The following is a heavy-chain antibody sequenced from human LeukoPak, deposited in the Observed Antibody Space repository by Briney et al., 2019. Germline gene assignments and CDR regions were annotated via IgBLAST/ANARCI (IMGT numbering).Heavy chain of an antibody. CDR3: ARDGNYYDSSGYYSYFDY. J-gene: IGHJ4*02. CDR2: IKQDGSEK. CDR1: GFTFSSYW. D-gene: IGHD3-22*01. Sequence: QPGGSLRLSCAASGFTFSSYWMSWVRQAPGKGLEWVANIKQDGSEKYYVDSVKGRFTISRDNAKNSLYLQMNSLRAEDTAVYYCARDGNYYDSSGYYSYFDYWGQGTLVTVSS. V-gene: IGHV3-7*01.